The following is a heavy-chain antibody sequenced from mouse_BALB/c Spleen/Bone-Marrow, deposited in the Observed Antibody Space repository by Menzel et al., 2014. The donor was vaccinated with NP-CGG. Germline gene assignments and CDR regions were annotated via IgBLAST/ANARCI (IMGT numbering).Heavy chain of an antibody. Sequence: QVHVKQSGAELARPGASVKLSCKASGYTFTSYWMQWVKQRPGQGLEWIGAIYPGDGDTRNTQKFKGKATLTADKPSSTAYMQLSSLASEDSAVYYCARNYYYGSSWSAMDYWGQGTSVTVSS. D-gene: IGHD1-1*01. CDR1: GYTFTSYW. CDR2: IYPGDGDT. J-gene: IGHJ4*01. V-gene: IGHV1-87*01. CDR3: ARNYYYGSSWSAMDY.